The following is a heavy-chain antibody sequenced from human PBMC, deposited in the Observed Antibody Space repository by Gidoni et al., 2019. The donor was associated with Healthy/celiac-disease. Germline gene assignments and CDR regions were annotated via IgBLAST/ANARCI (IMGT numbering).Heavy chain of an antibody. J-gene: IGHJ4*02. Sequence: EVQLLESGGGLVQPGGSLRLSCAAPGFTFSSYAMSWVRQAPGKGLEGVSAISGSGGSTYYADSVKGRFTISRDNSKNTLYLQMNSLRAEDTAVYYCAKTNSYGYFGYWGQGTLVTVSS. D-gene: IGHD5-18*01. CDR1: GFTFSSYA. CDR2: ISGSGGST. CDR3: AKTNSYGYFGY. V-gene: IGHV3-23*01.